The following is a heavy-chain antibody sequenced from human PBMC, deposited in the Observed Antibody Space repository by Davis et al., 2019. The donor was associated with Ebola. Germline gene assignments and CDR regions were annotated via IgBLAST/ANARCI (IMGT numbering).Heavy chain of an antibody. CDR2: ISSSGSTI. J-gene: IGHJ5*02. V-gene: IGHV3-11*04. CDR3: AVTVAGTFLQENWFDP. D-gene: IGHD6-19*01. CDR1: GFTFSDYY. Sequence: GESLKISCAASGFTFSDYYMSWIRQAPGKGLEWVSYISSSGSTIYYADSVKGRFTISRDNAKNSLYLQMNSLRAEDTAVYYCAVTVAGTFLQENWFDPWGQGTLVTVSS.